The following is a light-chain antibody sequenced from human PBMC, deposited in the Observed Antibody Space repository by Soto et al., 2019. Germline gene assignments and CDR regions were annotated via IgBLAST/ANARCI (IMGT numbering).Light chain of an antibody. V-gene: IGKV2-28*01. J-gene: IGKJ5*01. CDR1: QSLLHSTGKKY. CDR3: MQALQTPIT. Sequence: DIVMTQSPLSLPVTPGEPASISCRSSQSLLHSTGKKYMDWYLQKPGQSPQLLIYLGSNRSSGVPDRCSASGSGTDFTLKISRVEAEDVGVYYCMQALQTPITFGQGTRLEIK. CDR2: LGS.